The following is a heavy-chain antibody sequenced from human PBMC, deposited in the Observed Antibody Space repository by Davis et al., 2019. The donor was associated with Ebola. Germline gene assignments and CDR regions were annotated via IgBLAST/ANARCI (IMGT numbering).Heavy chain of an antibody. CDR1: GFTFSSYA. Sequence: PGGSLRLSCAASGFTFSSYAMHWVRQAPGKGLEWVAVISYDGSNKYYADSVKGRFTISRDNSKNTLYLQMNSLRAEDTAVYYCAKDGRYSGGRGWFDSWGQGTLVTVSS. CDR2: ISYDGSNK. D-gene: IGHD6-19*01. CDR3: AKDGRYSGGRGWFDS. J-gene: IGHJ5*01. V-gene: IGHV3-30-3*01.